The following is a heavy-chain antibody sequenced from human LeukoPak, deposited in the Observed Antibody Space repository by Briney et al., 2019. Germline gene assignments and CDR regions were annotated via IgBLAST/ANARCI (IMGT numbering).Heavy chain of an antibody. V-gene: IGHV3-23*01. CDR3: AKPKYQLLVNFDY. CDR1: GFTFSSYA. D-gene: IGHD2-2*01. J-gene: IGHJ4*02. CDR2: ISGSGGST. Sequence: GGSLRLSCAASGFTFSSYAMSWVRQAPGKGLELVSAISGSGGSTYYADSVKGRFTISRDNSKNTLYLQMNSLRAEDTAVYYCAKPKYQLLVNFDYWGQGTLVTVSS.